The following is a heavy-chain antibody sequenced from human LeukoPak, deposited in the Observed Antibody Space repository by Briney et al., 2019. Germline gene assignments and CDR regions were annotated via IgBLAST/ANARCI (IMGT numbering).Heavy chain of an antibody. CDR2: ISSSGATI. Sequence: PGGSLRLSCAASGFTFANNAMSWVRQAPGKGLEWVSAISSSGATIYYADSVRGRFTVSRDNSKNTVYVQMNSLRPEDTAVYFCAKGRSSTTSLAAFDIWGQGTVVTVSS. V-gene: IGHV3-23*01. J-gene: IGHJ3*02. D-gene: IGHD2-2*01. CDR1: GFTFANNA. CDR3: AKGRSSTTSLAAFDI.